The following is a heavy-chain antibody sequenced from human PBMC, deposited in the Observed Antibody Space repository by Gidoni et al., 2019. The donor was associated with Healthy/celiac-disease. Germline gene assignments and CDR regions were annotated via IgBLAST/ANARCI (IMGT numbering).Heavy chain of an antibody. CDR2: IYYSGST. J-gene: IGHJ5*02. Sequence: QVQLQESGPGLMKPSQTLSLTCTVSGGSISSGGYYWSWIRQHPGKGLEWIGYIYYSGSTYYNPSLKSRVTISVDTSKNQFSLKLSSVTAADTAVYYCARGRDGSGNHLGGNWFDPWGQGTLVTVSS. D-gene: IGHD3-10*01. CDR3: ARGRDGSGNHLGGNWFDP. CDR1: GGSISSGGYY. V-gene: IGHV4-31*03.